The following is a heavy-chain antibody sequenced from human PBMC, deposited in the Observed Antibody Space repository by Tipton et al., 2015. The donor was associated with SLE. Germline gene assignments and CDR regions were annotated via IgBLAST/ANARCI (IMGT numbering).Heavy chain of an antibody. Sequence: LRLSCTVSGGSISSYYWSWIRQPPGKGLEWIGYIYYSGSTYYNPSLKSRVTISVDTSKNQFSLKLSSVTAADTAVYYCARPTGGTVTGAFDIWGQGTMVTVSS. CDR1: GGSISSYY. CDR2: IYYSGST. V-gene: IGHV4-59*12. D-gene: IGHD4-17*01. J-gene: IGHJ3*02. CDR3: ARPTGGTVTGAFDI.